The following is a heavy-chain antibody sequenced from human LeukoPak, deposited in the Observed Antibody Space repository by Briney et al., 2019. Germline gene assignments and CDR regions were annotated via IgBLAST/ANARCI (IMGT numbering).Heavy chain of an antibody. Sequence: SETLSLTCTVSGGSISSHYWSWIRQPPGKGLEWIGYIYYSGSTNYNPSLKSRVTISVDTSKNQFSLKLSSVTAADTAVYYCAKTWIQVEFDYWGQGTLVTVSS. CDR1: GGSISSHY. V-gene: IGHV4-59*11. CDR3: AKTWIQVEFDY. J-gene: IGHJ4*02. CDR2: IYYSGST. D-gene: IGHD5-18*01.